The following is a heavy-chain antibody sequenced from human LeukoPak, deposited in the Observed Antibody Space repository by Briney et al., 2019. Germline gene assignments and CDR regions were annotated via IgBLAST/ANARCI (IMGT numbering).Heavy chain of an antibody. CDR1: GYTFTMQH. D-gene: IGHD3-3*01. J-gene: IGHJ4*02. CDR2: INHRNGDI. CDR3: ARESPSPFFFDF. V-gene: IGHV1-46*01. Sequence: ASVKVSCKASGYTFTMQHIHWVRQAPGQGLEWMGIINHRNGDISYAQRFQGRVTLTRDMSTSTVYMEPASLRSEATALYSCARESPSPFFFDFWGQGTPVTVSS.